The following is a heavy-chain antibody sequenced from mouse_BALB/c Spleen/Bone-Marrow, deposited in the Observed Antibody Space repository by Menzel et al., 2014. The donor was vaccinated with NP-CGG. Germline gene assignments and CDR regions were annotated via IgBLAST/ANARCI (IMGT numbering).Heavy chain of an antibody. Sequence: VQLVESGPGLVAPSQSLSITCTVSGFPLSSYGVHWVRQCPGKGLEWLGIIWAGGGTNYNSALMSRLSISKDNSKSQVFLKMDSLQTDDTAMYYCAREDYGSTYWFAYWGQGTLVTVSA. D-gene: IGHD1-1*01. CDR1: GFPLSSYG. CDR2: IWAGGGT. CDR3: AREDYGSTYWFAY. J-gene: IGHJ3*01. V-gene: IGHV2-9*02.